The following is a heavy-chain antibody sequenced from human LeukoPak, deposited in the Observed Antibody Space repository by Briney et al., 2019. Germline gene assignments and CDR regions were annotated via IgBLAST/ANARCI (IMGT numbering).Heavy chain of an antibody. J-gene: IGHJ6*03. V-gene: IGHV1-8*03. CDR2: MNPNSGNT. CDR3: ARGLKQLVPRYYYYMDV. Sequence: ASVKVSCKASGYTFTSYDINWVRQATGQGLEWMGWMNPNSGNTGYAQKFQGRVTITRNTSISTAYMELSSLRSEDTAVYYCARGLKQLVPRYYYYMDVWGKGTTVTVSS. D-gene: IGHD6-6*01. CDR1: GYTFTSYD.